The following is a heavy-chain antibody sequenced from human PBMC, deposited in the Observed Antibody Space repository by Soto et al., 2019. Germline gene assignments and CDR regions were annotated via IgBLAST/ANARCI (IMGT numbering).Heavy chain of an antibody. V-gene: IGHV4-4*07. Sequence: PSETLSLTCTVSGGFISSYYWSWIRQPAGKGLEWIGRIYTSGSTNYNPSLKSRVTMSVDTSKNQFSLKLNSVTAADTAVYYCAGSGSYGLYYYYGMDVWGQGTTVTVSS. J-gene: IGHJ6*02. CDR2: IYTSGST. CDR1: GGFISSYY. CDR3: AGSGSYGLYYYYGMDV. D-gene: IGHD1-26*01.